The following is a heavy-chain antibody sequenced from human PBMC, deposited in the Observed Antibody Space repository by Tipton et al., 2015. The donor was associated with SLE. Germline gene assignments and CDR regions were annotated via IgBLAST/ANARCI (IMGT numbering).Heavy chain of an antibody. Sequence: TLSLTCAVSGGSISSGGYSWSWIRQPPGKGLEWIGYIYHSGSTYYNPSLKSRVTISVDRSKNQFSLKLSSVTAADTAVYYCARAELTAASRRGAFDYWGQGTLVTVSS. V-gene: IGHV4-30-2*01. CDR1: GGSISSGGYS. CDR3: ARAELTAASRRGAFDY. J-gene: IGHJ4*02. D-gene: IGHD6-13*01. CDR2: IYHSGST.